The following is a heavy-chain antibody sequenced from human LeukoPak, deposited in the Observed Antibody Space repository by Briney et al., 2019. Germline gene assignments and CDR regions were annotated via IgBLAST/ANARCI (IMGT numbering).Heavy chain of an antibody. CDR3: ARALYGSGSYSSHYYYYGMDV. J-gene: IGHJ6*02. CDR2: IIPILGIA. D-gene: IGHD3-10*01. Sequence: ASVKVSCKASGGTFSSYAISWVRQAPGQGLEWMGRIIPILGIANYAQKFQGRVTITADKSTSTAYMELSSLRSEDTAVYYCARALYGSGSYSSHYYYYGMDVWGQGTTVTASS. CDR1: GGTFSSYA. V-gene: IGHV1-69*04.